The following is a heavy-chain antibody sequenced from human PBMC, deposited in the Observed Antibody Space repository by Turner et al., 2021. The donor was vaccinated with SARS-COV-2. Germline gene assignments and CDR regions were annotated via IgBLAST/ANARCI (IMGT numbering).Heavy chain of an antibody. J-gene: IGHJ3*02. V-gene: IGHV4-39*01. CDR1: GAPVSSSSYD. CDR3: TRHDYDYDGYYYGPLRDDI. Sequence: QLPLQESGPGLVKPSETLSLTCPVSGAPVSSSSYDWGWIRQPPGKGLEWIGSVYYSGSTYYSPSLKNRVTISVDTSRNQFSLRLKSVTAEDTALYYCTRHDYDYDGYYYGPLRDDIWGQGTMVTISS. D-gene: IGHD3-10*01. CDR2: VYYSGST.